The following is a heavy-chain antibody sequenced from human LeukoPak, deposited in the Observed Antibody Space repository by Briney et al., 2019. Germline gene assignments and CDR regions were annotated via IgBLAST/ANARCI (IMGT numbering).Heavy chain of an antibody. CDR3: ARVSGAMVNSYNFDY. J-gene: IGHJ4*02. V-gene: IGHV4-38-2*02. CDR2: IYHSGST. Sequence: SETLSLTCTVSGDSISSGYYWGWIRQPPGNGLEWIGSIYHSGSTYYNPSLKSRVTISVDTSKNRFSLKLSSVTAADTAVYYCARVSGAMVNSYNFDYWGQGTLVTVSS. CDR1: GDSISSGYY. D-gene: IGHD5-18*01.